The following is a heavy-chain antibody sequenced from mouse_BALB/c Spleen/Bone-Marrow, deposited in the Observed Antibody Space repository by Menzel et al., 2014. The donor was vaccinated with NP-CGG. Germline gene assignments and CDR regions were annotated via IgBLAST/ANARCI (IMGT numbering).Heavy chain of an antibody. Sequence: EVKVEESGGGLVQPKGSLKLSCAASGFTFNTYAMNWVRQAPGKGLEWVARIRSKSHNYATYYADSVKDRFTISRDDSQSMLYLQMNNLQTEDTAMYFCVRHYYGYAPYAMDYWGQGTSVTVSS. J-gene: IGHJ4*01. CDR2: IRSKSHNYAT. CDR3: VRHYYGYAPYAMDY. CDR1: GFTFNTYA. D-gene: IGHD1-2*01. V-gene: IGHV10-1*02.